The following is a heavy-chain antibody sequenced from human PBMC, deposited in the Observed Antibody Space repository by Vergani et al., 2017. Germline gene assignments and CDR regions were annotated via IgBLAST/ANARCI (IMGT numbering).Heavy chain of an antibody. CDR2: IKRDGTET. D-gene: IGHD2-15*01. CDR1: GFTFGDYY. Sequence: EVHLEESGGGLVQPRGSLRLSCAASGFTFGDYYMAWIRLAPGKGLDWVASIKRDGTETFYVDSVKGRFTISRDNAKTTLYLQMNSLRDEDRGVYYCARISGGSAPYLHYWGQGTLVTVAS. J-gene: IGHJ1*01. CDR3: ARISGGSAPYLHY. V-gene: IGHV3-7*01.